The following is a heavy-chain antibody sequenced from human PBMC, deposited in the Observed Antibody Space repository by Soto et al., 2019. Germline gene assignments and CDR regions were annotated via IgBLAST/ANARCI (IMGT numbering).Heavy chain of an antibody. Sequence: QVQLVESGGGVVQPGSSLRLSCAASGFSFKNYVFHWVRQAPGKGLEWVALISHNDEPKIFYADSVQGRFTISRDNFKNTVYLQMNSLRDEDTAVYHCARGVRAETYYNAFDYWGQGTQVTVSS. D-gene: IGHD3-10*01. CDR1: GFSFKNYV. V-gene: IGHV3-30-3*01. CDR3: ARGVRAETYYNAFDY. CDR2: ISHNDEPKI. J-gene: IGHJ4*01.